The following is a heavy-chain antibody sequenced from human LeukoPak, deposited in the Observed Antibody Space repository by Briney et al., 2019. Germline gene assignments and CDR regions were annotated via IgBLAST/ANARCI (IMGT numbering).Heavy chain of an antibody. CDR3: AKYSGDYFGDY. J-gene: IGHJ4*02. CDR2: ISASGGHT. Sequence: GGSLRLSCAASGFTFSSCAMSWVRQAPGKWLDWVSGISASGGHTFYADSVKGRFSISRDNSKNTLYLQMNSLRVEDTAIYYCAKYSGDYFGDYWGQGNLVTVSS. V-gene: IGHV3-23*01. CDR1: GFTFSSCA. D-gene: IGHD1-26*01.